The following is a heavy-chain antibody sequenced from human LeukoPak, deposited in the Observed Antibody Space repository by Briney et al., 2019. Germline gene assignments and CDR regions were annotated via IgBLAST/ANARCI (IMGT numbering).Heavy chain of an antibody. CDR3: ARQDWNYQYYFDY. CDR2: IYYSGST. CDR1: GGSFSGYY. V-gene: IGHV4-34*01. J-gene: IGHJ4*02. Sequence: PSETLSLTCAVYGGSFSGYYWSWIRQPPGKGLEWIGSIYYSGSTYYNPSLKSRVTISVDTSKNQFSLKLSSVTAADTAVYYCARQDWNYQYYFDYWGQGTLVAVSS. D-gene: IGHD1-7*01.